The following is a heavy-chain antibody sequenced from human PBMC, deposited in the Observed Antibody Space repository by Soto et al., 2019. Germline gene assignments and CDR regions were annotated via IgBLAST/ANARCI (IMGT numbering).Heavy chain of an antibody. V-gene: IGHV3-33*01. Sequence: GGSLRLSCAASGFTFSSYGMHWVRQAPGKGLEWVAVIWYDGSNKYYADSVKGRFTISRGNSKNTLYLQMNSLRAEDTAVYYCARNRYNWNFMERYYFDYWGQGTLVTVSS. CDR1: GFTFSSYG. J-gene: IGHJ4*02. CDR2: IWYDGSNK. CDR3: ARNRYNWNFMERYYFDY. D-gene: IGHD1-7*01.